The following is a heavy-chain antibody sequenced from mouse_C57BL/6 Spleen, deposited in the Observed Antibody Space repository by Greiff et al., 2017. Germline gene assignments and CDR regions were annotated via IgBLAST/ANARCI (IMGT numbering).Heavy chain of an antibody. CDR3: ARSYYYGSSHWYFDV. D-gene: IGHD1-1*01. Sequence: EVQLQQSGAELVKPGASVKLSCTASGFNIKDYYMHWVKQRTEQGLEWIGRIDPEDGETKYAPQFQGKATITADTSSNTAYLQLSSLTSEDTAVXYCARSYYYGSSHWYFDVWGTGTTVTVSS. V-gene: IGHV14-2*01. J-gene: IGHJ1*03. CDR2: IDPEDGET. CDR1: GFNIKDYY.